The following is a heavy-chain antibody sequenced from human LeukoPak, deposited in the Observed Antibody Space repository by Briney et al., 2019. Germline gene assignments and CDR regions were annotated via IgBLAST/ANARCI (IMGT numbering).Heavy chain of an antibody. CDR1: GGSFSGYY. V-gene: IGHV4-34*01. CDR2: INHSGST. Sequence: PSETLSLTCAVYGGSFSGYYWSWIRQPPGKGLEWIGEINHSGSTNYNPSLKSRVTISVDTSKNQFSLKLSSVTAADTAVYYCARVLYIVAYNFMESMDYWGQGTLVTVSS. J-gene: IGHJ4*02. CDR3: ARVLYIVAYNFMESMDY. D-gene: IGHD1-1*01.